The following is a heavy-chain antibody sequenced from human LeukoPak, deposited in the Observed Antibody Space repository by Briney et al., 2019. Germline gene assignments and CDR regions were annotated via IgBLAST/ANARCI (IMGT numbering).Heavy chain of an antibody. Sequence: ASVKVSCKASGYTFTSYGISWVRQAPGQGLEWVGWISAYNGNTNYAQKLQGRVTMTTDTSTSTAYMELRSLRSDDTAVYYCARVRGTIFGVVTTYYYYGMDVWGQGTTVTVSS. CDR2: ISAYNGNT. D-gene: IGHD3-3*01. CDR1: GYTFTSYG. J-gene: IGHJ6*02. CDR3: ARVRGTIFGVVTTYYYYGMDV. V-gene: IGHV1-18*01.